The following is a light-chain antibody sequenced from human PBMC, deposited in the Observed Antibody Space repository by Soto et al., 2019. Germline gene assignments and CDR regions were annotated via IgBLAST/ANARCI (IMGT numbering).Light chain of an antibody. J-gene: IGLJ2*01. CDR1: SSDVGTRNF. CDR3: SSYTSSSTGVV. CDR2: QVT. Sequence: QSALTQPASVSGSPGQSITISCTGTSSDVGTRNFVSWYQQHPGKAPKLMIYQVTNRPSGVSNRFSGSKSGNTASLTISGLQAEDEADYYCSSYTSSSTGVVFGGGTQLTVL. V-gene: IGLV2-14*01.